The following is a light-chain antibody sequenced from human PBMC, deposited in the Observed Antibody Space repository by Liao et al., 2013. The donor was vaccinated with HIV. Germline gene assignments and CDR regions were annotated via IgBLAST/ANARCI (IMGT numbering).Light chain of an antibody. Sequence: SFELTQPPSVSVSPGQTASITCSGDELGDKYACWYQQKPGQSPVVVIFENGKRPSGISERFSGSQSGNTATLTISGTQTLDEADYYCQAWDRSSVLLGGGTKLTVL. CDR2: ENG. J-gene: IGLJ2*01. CDR1: ELGDKY. V-gene: IGLV3-1*01. CDR3: QAWDRSSVL.